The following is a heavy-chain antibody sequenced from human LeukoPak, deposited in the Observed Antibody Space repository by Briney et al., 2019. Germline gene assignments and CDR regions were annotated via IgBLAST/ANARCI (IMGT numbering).Heavy chain of an antibody. J-gene: IGHJ4*02. CDR3: ARHAQIAAAGTN. Sequence: GASLKISCKCSGSSFTSYWIGWVRPMPGKGLEWMGIIYPGDSDTRYSPSFQGQVTISADKSISTAYLQWSSLKASDTAMYYCARHAQIAAAGTNWGQGTLVTVSS. D-gene: IGHD6-13*01. CDR1: GSSFTSYW. V-gene: IGHV5-51*01. CDR2: IYPGDSDT.